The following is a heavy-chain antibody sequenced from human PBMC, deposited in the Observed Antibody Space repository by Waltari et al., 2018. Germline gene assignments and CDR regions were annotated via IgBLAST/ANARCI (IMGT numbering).Heavy chain of an antibody. CDR3: ARDYSSSSRLLGDAFDI. J-gene: IGHJ3*02. D-gene: IGHD6-6*01. V-gene: IGHV4-31*03. CDR2: IYLSGST. CDR1: GGSISSGGYY. Sequence: QVQLQESSPGLVKPSQTLYLTCTVSGGSISSGGYYWSWIRQHHGKGLERIGYIYLSGSTYYHPSLKSRVTIAVDRSNNQFSLKLSSVTAADTAVYYFARDYSSSSRLLGDAFDIWGQGTMVTVSS.